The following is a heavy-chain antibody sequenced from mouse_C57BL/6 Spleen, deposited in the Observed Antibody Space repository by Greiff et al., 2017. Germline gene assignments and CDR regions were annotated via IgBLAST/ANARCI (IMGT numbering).Heavy chain of an antibody. V-gene: IGHV1-52*01. Sequence: QVQLQQPGAELVRPGSSVKLSCKASGYTFTSYWMHWVKQRPIQGLEWIGNIDPSDSETHYNQKFKDKATLTVDKSSSTAYMQLSSLTSEDSAVYYCARPGYGSSRWSFDVWGTGTTVTVSS. D-gene: IGHD1-1*01. CDR3: ARPGYGSSRWSFDV. J-gene: IGHJ1*03. CDR1: GYTFTSYW. CDR2: IDPSDSET.